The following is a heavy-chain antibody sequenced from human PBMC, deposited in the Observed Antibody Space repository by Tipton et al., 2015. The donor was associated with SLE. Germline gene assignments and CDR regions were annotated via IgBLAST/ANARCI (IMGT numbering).Heavy chain of an antibody. CDR3: ARKDGIAVAGRGYFQH. V-gene: IGHV3-74*01. CDR2: INSDGSST. D-gene: IGHD6-19*01. Sequence: SLRLSCAASGFTFSSYSMNWVRQAPGKGLVWVSRINSDGSSTSYADSVKGRFTISRDNAKNTLYLQMNSLRAEDTAVYYCARKDGIAVAGRGYFQHWGQGTLVTVSS. J-gene: IGHJ1*01. CDR1: GFTFSSYS.